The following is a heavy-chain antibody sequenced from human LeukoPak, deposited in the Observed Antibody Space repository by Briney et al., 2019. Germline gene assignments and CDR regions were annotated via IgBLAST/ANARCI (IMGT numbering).Heavy chain of an antibody. CDR1: GGSISSYY. CDR3: ASYRKDGYNS. CDR2: IYYSGST. Sequence: KPSETLSLTCTVSGGSISSYYWSWIRQPPGKGLEWIGYIYYSGSTNYNPSLKSRVTISVDTSKNQFSLKLSSVTAADTAVYYCASYRKDGYNSWGQGTLVTVSS. D-gene: IGHD5-24*01. J-gene: IGHJ5*02. V-gene: IGHV4-59*01.